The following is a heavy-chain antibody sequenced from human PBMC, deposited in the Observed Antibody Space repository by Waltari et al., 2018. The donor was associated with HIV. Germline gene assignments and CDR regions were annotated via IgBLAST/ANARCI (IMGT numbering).Heavy chain of an antibody. CDR3: ARDSRGSTWSLNWFDP. CDR2: ISSSGNFK. D-gene: IGHD6-6*01. CDR1: GAIFHGYR. Sequence: EVQLVASGGGPVKPGESLRLSCVTSGAIFHGYRMNWVRQAPGKGPEWVSSISSSGNFKHYADSVKGRFTISRDNAENSLYLQMNGLRAEDTAIYYCARDSRGSTWSLNWFDPWGQGTLVTVSS. J-gene: IGHJ5*02. V-gene: IGHV3-21*02.